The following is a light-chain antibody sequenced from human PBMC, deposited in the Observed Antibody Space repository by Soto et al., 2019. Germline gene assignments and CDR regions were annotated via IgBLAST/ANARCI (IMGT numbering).Light chain of an antibody. CDR2: LNSDGSH. Sequence: QLVLTQSPSASASLGASVKLTCTLSSGHSSYAIAWHQQQPEKGPRYLMKLNSDGSHSKGDGIPDRFSGSSSGAERYLTIASHQSEDDADYYCQTWGTGIRVFGGGTKLTVL. J-gene: IGLJ3*02. CDR3: QTWGTGIRV. V-gene: IGLV4-69*01. CDR1: SGHSSYA.